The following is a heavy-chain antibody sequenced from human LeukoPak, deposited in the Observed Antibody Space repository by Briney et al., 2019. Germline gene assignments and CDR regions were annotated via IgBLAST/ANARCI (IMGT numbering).Heavy chain of an antibody. V-gene: IGHV3-30-3*01. CDR3: AKGDDSSGYYYPALGY. CDR2: ISYDGSNK. D-gene: IGHD3-22*01. Sequence: PGGSLRLSCAASGFTFSSYAMHWVRQAPGKGLEWAAVISYDGSNKYYADSVKGRFTISRDNSKNTLYLQMNSLRAEDTAVYYCAKGDDSSGYYYPALGYWGQGTLVTVSS. CDR1: GFTFSSYA. J-gene: IGHJ4*02.